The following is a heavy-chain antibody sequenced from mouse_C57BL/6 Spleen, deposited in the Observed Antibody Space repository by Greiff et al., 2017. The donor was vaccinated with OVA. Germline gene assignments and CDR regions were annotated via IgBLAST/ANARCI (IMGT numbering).Heavy chain of an antibody. V-gene: IGHV2-2*01. Sequence: QVQLKESGPGLVQPSQSLSITCTVSGFSLTSYGVHWVRQSPGKGLEWLGVIWSGGSTDYNAAFISRLSISKDNSKSQVFFKMNSLQADDTAIYYCARRRVGLGHYAMDYWGQGTSVTVSS. J-gene: IGHJ4*01. CDR1: GFSLTSYG. CDR3: ARRRVGLGHYAMDY. CDR2: IWSGGST.